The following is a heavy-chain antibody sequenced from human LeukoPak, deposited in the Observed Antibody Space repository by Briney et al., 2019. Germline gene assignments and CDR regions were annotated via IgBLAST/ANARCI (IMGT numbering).Heavy chain of an antibody. J-gene: IGHJ4*02. CDR3: AKAVTGWYFDY. Sequence: GGSLRLSCAASGFTFSNAWMSWVRQAPGKGLEWVGRIKSKTDGGTTDYAAPVKGRFTISRDDSKNTLYLQMNSLRAEDTAVYYCAKAVTGWYFDYWGQGTLVIVSS. CDR2: IKSKTDGGTT. D-gene: IGHD6-19*01. CDR1: GFTFSNAW. V-gene: IGHV3-15*01.